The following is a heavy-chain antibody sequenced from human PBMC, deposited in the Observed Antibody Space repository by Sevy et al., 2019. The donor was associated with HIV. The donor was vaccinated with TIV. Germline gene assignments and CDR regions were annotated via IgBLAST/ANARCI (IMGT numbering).Heavy chain of an antibody. CDR2: ISSHSSYI. D-gene: IGHD3-10*01. CDR3: ARGDYYGNLYYFDY. V-gene: IGHV3-21*01. CDR1: GFTFNYYF. J-gene: IGHJ4*02. Sequence: GESLKISCAASGFTFNYYFMNWVRQAPGKGLEWVSDISSHSSYIHYADSVKGRFTISRDNAKNSLYLQMNSLRAEDTAVYFCARGDYYGNLYYFDYWGQGALVTVSS.